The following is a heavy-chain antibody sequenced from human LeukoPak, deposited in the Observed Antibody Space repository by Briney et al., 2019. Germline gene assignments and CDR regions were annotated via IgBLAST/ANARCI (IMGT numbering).Heavy chain of an antibody. D-gene: IGHD1-26*01. CDR3: VRDLTIVGVAQVHH. J-gene: IGHJ5*02. Sequence: GGSLRLSCAASGFTFSIYTMNWVRQAPGKGLEWISYISTNSGTIWYADSVKGRFSISRDNAKNSLFLHMNSLRAEDTAVYYCVRDLTIVGVAQVHHWGQGALVTVSS. CDR1: GFTFSIYT. CDR2: ISTNSGTI. V-gene: IGHV3-48*01.